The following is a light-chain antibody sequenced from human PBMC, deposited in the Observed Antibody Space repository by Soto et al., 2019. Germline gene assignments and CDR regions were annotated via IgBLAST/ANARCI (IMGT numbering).Light chain of an antibody. CDR2: EVS. J-gene: IGLJ1*01. CDR3: SSYAGSPSYV. V-gene: IGLV2-8*01. CDR1: SSDVGGYNY. Sequence: QSLLTQPPSPSGSPGQSVTISCTGTSSDVGGYNYVSWYQQHPGKAPKLMIYEVSKRPSGVPDRFSGSKSGNTASLTVSGLQAEDEADYYCSSYAGSPSYVFGTGTKVTVL.